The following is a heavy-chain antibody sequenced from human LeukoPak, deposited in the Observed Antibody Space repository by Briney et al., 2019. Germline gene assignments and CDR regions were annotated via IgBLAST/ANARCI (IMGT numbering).Heavy chain of an antibody. J-gene: IGHJ6*03. CDR3: ARDSRQYSSGLYYYYYMDV. Sequence: SQTLSLTCAISGDSVSSNSAAWNWIRQSPSRGLEWLGRTYYRSKWYNDYAVSVKSRITINPDTSKNQFSLQLNSVTPEDTAVYYCARDSRQYSSGLYYYYYMDVWGKGTTVTVSS. CDR1: GDSVSSNSAA. V-gene: IGHV6-1*01. CDR2: TYYRSKWYN. D-gene: IGHD6-19*01.